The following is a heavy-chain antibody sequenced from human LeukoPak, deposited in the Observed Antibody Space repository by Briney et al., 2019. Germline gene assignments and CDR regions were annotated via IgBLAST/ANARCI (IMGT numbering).Heavy chain of an antibody. CDR3: ASRDGYNFPFDY. CDR2: ISVGNGDS. D-gene: IGHD5-24*01. V-gene: IGHV1-3*03. J-gene: IGHJ4*02. CDR1: GYTFTSYT. Sequence: ASVKVSCKASGYTFTSYTIHWVRQAPGQSLEWMGWISVGNGDSKCSQEFQGRVTLTRDTSATTAYLEVSSLRPEDMAVYYCASRDGYNFPFDYWGQGALVTVSS.